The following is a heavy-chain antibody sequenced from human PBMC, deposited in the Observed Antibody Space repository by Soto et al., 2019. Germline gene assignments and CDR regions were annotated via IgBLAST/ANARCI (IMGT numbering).Heavy chain of an antibody. J-gene: IGHJ3*02. Sequence: GGSLRLSCAASGFTCSSYDMSWVRQAPGKGLEWVSTILVGGSTHYPDSVKGRFTISRDNSKNTVFLQMNSLTAGDTAVYYCAKATATGGGAFDICGQGTMVTV. V-gene: IGHV3-23*01. CDR1: GFTCSSYD. CDR3: AKATATGGGAFDI. D-gene: IGHD2-8*02. CDR2: ILVGGST.